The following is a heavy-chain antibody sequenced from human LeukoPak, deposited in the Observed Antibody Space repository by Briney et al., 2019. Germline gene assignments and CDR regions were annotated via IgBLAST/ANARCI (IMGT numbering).Heavy chain of an antibody. D-gene: IGHD3-3*01. J-gene: IGHJ6*03. V-gene: IGHV4-39*01. CDR2: IYYSGST. CDR1: AGSISSSSYY. Sequence: PSETLSLTCTVSAGSISSSSYYCGWIRQPPEKGLEWTGTIYYSGSTYYNPSLKSRVTIAVDTSKNQFSLKLSSVTAADTAVYYCARSFGVVMEGYYMDVWGKGTTVTVSS. CDR3: ARSFGVVMEGYYMDV.